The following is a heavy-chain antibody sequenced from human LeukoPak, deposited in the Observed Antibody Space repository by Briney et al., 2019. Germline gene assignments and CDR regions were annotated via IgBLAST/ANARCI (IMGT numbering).Heavy chain of an antibody. D-gene: IGHD4-17*01. V-gene: IGHV3-30-3*01. CDR2: ISYDGSNK. CDR1: GFTFSSYP. CDR3: ARRTVTEYYFDY. Sequence: GGSLRLSCVASGFTFSSYPMHWVRQAPGKGLEWVATISYDGSNKYYADSVKGRFTISRDNPKNTLYLQMNSLRPEDTAVYYCARRTVTEYYFDYWGQGTLVTVSS. J-gene: IGHJ4*02.